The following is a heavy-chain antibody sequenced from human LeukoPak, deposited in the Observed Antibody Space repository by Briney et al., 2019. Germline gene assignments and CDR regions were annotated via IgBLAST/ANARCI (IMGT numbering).Heavy chain of an antibody. V-gene: IGHV3-53*01. CDR2: LYSTGNT. CDR1: GFTVSSNY. J-gene: IGHJ4*02. Sequence: GGSLRLSCAASGFTVSSNYMSWVRQAPGKGLEWVSMLYSTGNTYYADSVKGRFTISRDNAKNSLYLQMNSLRAEDTAVYYCARDPSGEKWLQFNYWGQGTLVTVSS. D-gene: IGHD5-24*01. CDR3: ARDPSGEKWLQFNY.